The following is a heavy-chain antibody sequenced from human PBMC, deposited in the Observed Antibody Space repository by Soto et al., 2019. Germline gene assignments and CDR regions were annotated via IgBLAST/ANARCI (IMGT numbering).Heavy chain of an antibody. CDR1: GYTLTELS. V-gene: IGHV1-24*01. J-gene: IGHJ4*02. CDR2: FDPEDGET. Sequence: ASVKVSCKVSGYTLTELSMHWVRQAPGKGLEWMGGFDPEDGETIYAQKFQGRVTMTEDTSTGTAYMELSSLRSEDTAVYYCATSTPTVTPYFDYWGQGTLVTVSS. D-gene: IGHD4-17*01. CDR3: ATSTPTVTPYFDY.